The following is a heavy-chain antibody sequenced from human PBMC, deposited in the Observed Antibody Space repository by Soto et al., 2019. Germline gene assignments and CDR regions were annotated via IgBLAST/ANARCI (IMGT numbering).Heavy chain of an antibody. V-gene: IGHV3-30*19. D-gene: IGHD3-16*01. J-gene: IGHJ4*02. CDR1: GFTFRSYV. CDR3: ARWGTTGGLDV. Sequence: QVQLVESGGGVVQPGTSLRLSYVGSGFTFRSYVIHWVRQAPGKGLEWVALTSYDGTNNYYGDSVKGRFTISRDNSKNTVDLQMDSLRLEDTSLHYCARWGTTGGLDVWGPGTLVSVSS. CDR2: TSYDGTNN.